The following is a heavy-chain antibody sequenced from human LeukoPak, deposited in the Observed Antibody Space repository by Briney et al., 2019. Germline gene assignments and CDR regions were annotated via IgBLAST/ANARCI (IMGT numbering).Heavy chain of an antibody. Sequence: GGSLRLSCAASGFTFSSYAMSWVRQAPGKGLEWVSAISGSGGSTYYADSVKGRFTISRDNSKNTLYLQMNSLRAEDTAVYYCAKVPVEPYSYGYNYYYGMDVWGQGTTVTVSS. CDR3: AKVPVEPYSYGYNYYYGMDV. CDR2: ISGSGGST. V-gene: IGHV3-23*01. D-gene: IGHD5-18*01. J-gene: IGHJ6*02. CDR1: GFTFSSYA.